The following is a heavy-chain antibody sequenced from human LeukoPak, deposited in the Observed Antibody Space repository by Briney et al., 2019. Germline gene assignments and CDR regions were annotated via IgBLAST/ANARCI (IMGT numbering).Heavy chain of an antibody. J-gene: IGHJ4*02. CDR1: GFMFSDFA. CDR2: ISGSGANT. Sequence: PGGSLRLSCAASGFMFSDFAMSWVRQTPGKGLEWVAGISGSGANTHYAASVKGRFTTSRDNSQNILFLEMFSLRAEDAAVYYCAKVGENVLKIYPHSYYFDSWGQGTLVAVSS. CDR3: AKVGENVLKIYPHSYYFDS. D-gene: IGHD2-21*01. V-gene: IGHV3-23*01.